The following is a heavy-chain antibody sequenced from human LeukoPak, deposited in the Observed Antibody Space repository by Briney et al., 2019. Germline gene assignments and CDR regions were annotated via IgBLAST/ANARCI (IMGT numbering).Heavy chain of an antibody. CDR3: ALPLRDGDFYFDY. J-gene: IGHJ4*02. V-gene: IGHV3-21*01. CDR1: GFTFSTYG. Sequence: GGSLRLSCEASGFTFSTYGMNWVRRAPGQGLEWVSSISSSSGYIYYADSVKGRFTISRDNAKNSLYLQMNSLRAEDTAVYYCALPLRDGDFYFDYWGQGALVTVSS. CDR2: ISSSSGYI. D-gene: IGHD4-17*01.